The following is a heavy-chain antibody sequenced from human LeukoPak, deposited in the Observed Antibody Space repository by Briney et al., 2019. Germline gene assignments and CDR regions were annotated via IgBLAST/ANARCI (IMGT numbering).Heavy chain of an antibody. CDR1: GYTFTGYY. CDR2: INPNSGGT. V-gene: IGHV1-2*02. Sequence: ASVKVSCKASGYTFTGYYMHWVRQAPGQGLEWMGWINPNSGGTKYAQKSQGRVTMTSDASISTAYMELSSLRSDDTAVYYCASRPDQHLLYYFDYWGQGALVTVSS. D-gene: IGHD2-15*01. J-gene: IGHJ4*02. CDR3: ASRPDQHLLYYFDY.